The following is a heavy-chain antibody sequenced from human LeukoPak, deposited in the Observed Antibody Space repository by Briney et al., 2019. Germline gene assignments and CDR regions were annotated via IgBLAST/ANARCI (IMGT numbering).Heavy chain of an antibody. CDR3: ARGSLDYVWGSYRH. V-gene: IGHV3-64*01. J-gene: IGHJ4*02. CDR1: GFTFSSYA. Sequence: GSLRLSCAASGFTFSSYAMHWVRQAPGKGLEYVSAISSNGGSTCYANSVKGRFTISRDNSKNTLYLQMGSLRAEDMAVYYCARGSLDYVWGSYRHWGQGTLVTVSS. CDR2: ISSNGGST. D-gene: IGHD3-16*02.